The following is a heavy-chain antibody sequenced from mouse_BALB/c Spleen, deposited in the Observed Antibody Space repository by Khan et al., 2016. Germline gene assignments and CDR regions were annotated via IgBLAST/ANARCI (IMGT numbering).Heavy chain of an antibody. CDR2: IWGDGST. CDR1: GFSITGFA. CDR3: ASYYGYDGGFAY. D-gene: IGHD2-2*01. V-gene: IGHV2-6-7*01. J-gene: IGHJ3*01. Sequence: QVQLMESGPGLVAPSQSLSITCTVSGFSITGFAVNWVRQPPGKGLEWLGVIWGDGSTDYDSSLKSRLSISKDDSKSQVFLKLNSLQTDDTARYYCASYYGYDGGFAYWGQGTLVTVSA.